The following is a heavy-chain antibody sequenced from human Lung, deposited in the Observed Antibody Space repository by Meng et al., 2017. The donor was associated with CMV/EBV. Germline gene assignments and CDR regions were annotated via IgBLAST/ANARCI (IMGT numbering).Heavy chain of an antibody. CDR1: GLTFSSFE. CDR3: ATYNRYGYNAHFFDY. Sequence: GGSLRLXXAASGLTFSSFEMNWVRQSPGRGLEWLAYINPSGSVMEYADSVQGRFTISRDNAKNSVYVQMNNLRVEDTAVYYCATYNRYGYNAHFFDYWGPRTXVPVAS. J-gene: IGHJ4*02. D-gene: IGHD5-12*01. CDR2: INPSGSVM. V-gene: IGHV3-48*03.